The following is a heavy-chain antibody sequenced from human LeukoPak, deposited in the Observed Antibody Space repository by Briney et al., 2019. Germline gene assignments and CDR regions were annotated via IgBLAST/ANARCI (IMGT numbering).Heavy chain of an antibody. CDR1: GYTFTSED. D-gene: IGHD5-12*01. J-gene: IGHJ4*02. Sequence: GASVKVSCKASGYTFTSEDINWVRQATGQGLEWMGWMNPNSGSTGYAQKFQGRVTITRNTSISTAYMELSGLRSEDTAVYYCARGRSTGYPYYFEYWGQGTLVTVSS. CDR3: ARGRSTGYPYYFEY. CDR2: MNPNSGST. V-gene: IGHV1-8*03.